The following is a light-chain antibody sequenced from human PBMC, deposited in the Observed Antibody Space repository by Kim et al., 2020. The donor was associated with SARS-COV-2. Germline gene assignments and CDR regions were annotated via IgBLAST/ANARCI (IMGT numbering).Light chain of an antibody. V-gene: IGLV1-51*01. CDR2: SNN. CDR3: GAWGSSLSGGV. Sequence: QSVLTQPPSVSAAPGQKVTISCSGSNSNIGNNYVSCYQHLPGTAPKLLIYSNNKRPSGIPDRFSGSKSGTSATLAITGLQTGDEADYYCGAWGSSLSGGVFGGGTQLTVL. J-gene: IGLJ3*02. CDR1: NSNIGNNY.